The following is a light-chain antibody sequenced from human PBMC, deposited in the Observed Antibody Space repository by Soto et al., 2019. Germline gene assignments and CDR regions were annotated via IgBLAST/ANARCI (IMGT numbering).Light chain of an antibody. CDR2: DAS. CDR3: QTRSNWPRT. J-gene: IGKJ1*01. V-gene: IGKV3-11*01. Sequence: IVLTQSPVIVSLSPGEGATLSCRASQSVDTYLAWYQQKSGQAPRLLIFDASNRATGIPARFSGTGSGPDFTLTTGSLEPEDFAVYYCQTRSNWPRTFGQGTMVEIK. CDR1: QSVDTY.